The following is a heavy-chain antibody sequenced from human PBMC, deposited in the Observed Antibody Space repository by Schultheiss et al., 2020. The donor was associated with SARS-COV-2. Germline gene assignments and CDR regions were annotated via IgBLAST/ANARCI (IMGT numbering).Heavy chain of an antibody. J-gene: IGHJ5*02. CDR1: GGTFSSYA. CDR2: INPSDGNT. D-gene: IGHD6-19*01. Sequence: ASVKVSCKASGGTFSSYAISWVRQAPGQGLEWMGIINPSDGNTNYAQKLQGRVTMTTDTSTSTAYMELRSLRSDDTAVYYCARCSQGGSGWFDPWGQGTLVTVSS. CDR3: ARCSQGGSGWFDP. V-gene: IGHV1-18*01.